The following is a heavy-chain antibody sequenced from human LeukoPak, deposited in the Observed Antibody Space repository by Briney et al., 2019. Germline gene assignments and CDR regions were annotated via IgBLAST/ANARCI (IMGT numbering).Heavy chain of an antibody. CDR3: ARDPNGDYIGTFDM. CDR1: EFTFSSYG. J-gene: IGHJ3*02. CDR2: ISGSGGST. Sequence: GGSLRVSCAASEFTFSSYGMSWVRQAPGKGLEWVSSISGSGGSTQYADSVQGRFAISRDNSKNTLYLQMNSLRVEDTAMYFCARDPNGDYIGTFDMWGRGTMVGVSS. D-gene: IGHD4-17*01. V-gene: IGHV3-23*01.